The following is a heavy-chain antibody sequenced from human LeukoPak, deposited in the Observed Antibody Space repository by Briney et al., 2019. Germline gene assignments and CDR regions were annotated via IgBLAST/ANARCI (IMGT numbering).Heavy chain of an antibody. Sequence: SETLSLTCAVSGGSISSSSWWSWVRQPPGKGLEWIGEIYHSGSTNYNPSLKSRVTISVDKSKNQFSLKLSSVTAADTAVYYCARAPSYYYGSGDRYNWFDPWGQGTLVTVPS. CDR3: ARAPSYYYGSGDRYNWFDP. D-gene: IGHD3-10*01. CDR1: GGSISSSSW. J-gene: IGHJ5*02. V-gene: IGHV4-4*02. CDR2: IYHSGST.